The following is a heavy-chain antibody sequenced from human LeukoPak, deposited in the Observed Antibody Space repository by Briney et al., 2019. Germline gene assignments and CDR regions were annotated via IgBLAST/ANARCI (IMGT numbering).Heavy chain of an antibody. J-gene: IGHJ4*02. CDR2: INPNSGGT. Sequence: ASVKVSCKASGYTFTGYYMHWVRRAPGQGLEWMGWINPNSGGTNYAQKFQGRVTMTRDTSISTAYMELSRLRSDDTAVYYCAIYARGSYGSFDYWGQGTLVTVSS. V-gene: IGHV1-2*02. D-gene: IGHD1-26*01. CDR3: AIYARGSYGSFDY. CDR1: GYTFTGYY.